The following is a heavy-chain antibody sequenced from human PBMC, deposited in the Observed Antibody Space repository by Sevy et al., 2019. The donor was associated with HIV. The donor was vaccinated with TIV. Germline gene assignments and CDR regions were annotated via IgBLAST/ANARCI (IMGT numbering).Heavy chain of an antibody. CDR3: ARGPLVLYYDFWKRAPDY. V-gene: IGHV1-2*02. CDR1: GYIFSGYC. D-gene: IGHD3-3*01. CDR2: INPESDDT. J-gene: IGHJ4*02. Sequence: ASVKVSCKASGYIFSGYCFYWVRQAPGQGLELMGWINPESDDTNYARKVQGRVTMNMDTSVTTAYMTLSRLKSNDTALYYCARGPLVLYYDFWKRAPDYWGQGTLVTVSS.